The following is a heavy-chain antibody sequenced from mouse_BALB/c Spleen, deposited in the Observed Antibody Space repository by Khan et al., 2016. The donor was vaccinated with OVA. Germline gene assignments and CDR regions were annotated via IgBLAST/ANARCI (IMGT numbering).Heavy chain of an antibody. CDR1: GYTFTNYW. CDR2: IYPSDSYT. J-gene: IGHJ4*01. V-gene: IGHV1-69*02. Sequence: QVQLQQPGAELVRPGTSVKLSCKASGYTFTNYWINWVKQRPGQGLEWIGNIYPSDSYTNYNQKFKDKATLTVDKSSSTAYIQLSSPPSEDSAVYYCTREGTTVDAMDYWGQGTSVTVSS. CDR3: TREGTTVDAMDY. D-gene: IGHD1-1*01.